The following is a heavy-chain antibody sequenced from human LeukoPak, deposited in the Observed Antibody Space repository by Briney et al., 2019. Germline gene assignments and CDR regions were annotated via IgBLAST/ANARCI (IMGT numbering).Heavy chain of an antibody. D-gene: IGHD3-22*01. V-gene: IGHV1-46*01. J-gene: IGHJ4*02. Sequence: ASVKVSCKASGYTFTSYYMHWVRRAPGQGLEWMGIINPSGGSTSYAQKFQGRVTMTRDTSTSTVYMELSSLRSEDTAVYYCARVGGFNYYDSSGYDKGFDYWGQGTLVTVSS. CDR2: INPSGGST. CDR3: ARVGGFNYYDSSGYDKGFDY. CDR1: GYTFTSYY.